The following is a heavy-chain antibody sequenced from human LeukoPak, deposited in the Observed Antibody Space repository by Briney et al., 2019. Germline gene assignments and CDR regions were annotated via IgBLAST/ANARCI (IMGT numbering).Heavy chain of an antibody. D-gene: IGHD5-12*01. J-gene: IGHJ4*02. CDR1: GGTFSSYA. CDR2: IIPIFGTA. CDR3: ASASREWPRLVPLDY. V-gene: IGHV1-69*13. Sequence: ASVKVSCKASGGTFSSYAISWVRQAPGQGLEWMGGIIPIFGTANYAQKFQGRVTITADESTSTAYMELSSLRSEDTAVYYCASASREWPRLVPLDYWGQGTLVTVSS.